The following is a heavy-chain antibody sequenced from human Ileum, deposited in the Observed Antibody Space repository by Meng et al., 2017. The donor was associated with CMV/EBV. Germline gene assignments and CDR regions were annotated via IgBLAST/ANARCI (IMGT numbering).Heavy chain of an antibody. J-gene: IGHJ4*02. CDR3: ARSFDY. CDR2: IKSDGSST. V-gene: IGHV3-74*02. Sequence: GRVAGAGGGLGQHGGYRRLSCAASGFTFNSYWMNWVRQAPGKGLVWVSSIKSDGSSTNYADSVKGRFTISRDNAKNTLYLQMNSLRAEDTAVYYCARSFDYWGQGTLVTVSS. CDR1: GFTFNSYW.